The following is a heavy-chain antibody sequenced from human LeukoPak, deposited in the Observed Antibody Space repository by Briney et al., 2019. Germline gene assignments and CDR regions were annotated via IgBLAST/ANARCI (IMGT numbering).Heavy chain of an antibody. V-gene: IGHV3-48*01. D-gene: IGHD1-26*01. J-gene: IGHJ4*02. Sequence: GGSLRLSCAASGFTFSSYWMSWVRQAPGKGLEWVSYISSSSSTIYYADAVKGRFTISRDNAKNSLYLQKNSLRAEDTAVYYCARDWEGAYDYWGQGTLVTVSS. CDR3: ARDWEGAYDY. CDR1: GFTFSSYW. CDR2: ISSSSSTI.